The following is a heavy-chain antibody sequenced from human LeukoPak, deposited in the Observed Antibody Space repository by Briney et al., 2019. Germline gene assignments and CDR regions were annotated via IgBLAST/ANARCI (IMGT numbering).Heavy chain of an antibody. J-gene: IGHJ4*02. D-gene: IGHD3-10*01. CDR1: GFIFSNYW. V-gene: IGHV3-7*01. Sequence: GGSLRLSCAASGFIFSNYWMGWVRQAPGKGLACVANIKTDGSETYYVDSVKGRFTISRDDAKNSLFLQMNSLRAEDTAIYYCVSAIRGSPIDYWGQGTLVSVPS. CDR3: VSAIRGSPIDY. CDR2: IKTDGSET.